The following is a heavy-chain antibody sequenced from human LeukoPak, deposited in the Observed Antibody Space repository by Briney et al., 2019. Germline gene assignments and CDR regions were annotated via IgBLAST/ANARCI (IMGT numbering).Heavy chain of an antibody. CDR2: INHSGST. Sequence: SETLSFTCAVYGGSFSGYYWSWIRQPPGKGLEWIGEINHSGSTNYNPSLKSRVTISVDTSKNQFSLKLSSVTAADTAVYYCARGLNYYDSSGYFHWGQGTLVTVSS. CDR1: GGSFSGYY. J-gene: IGHJ4*02. D-gene: IGHD3-22*01. CDR3: ARGLNYYDSSGYFH. V-gene: IGHV4-34*01.